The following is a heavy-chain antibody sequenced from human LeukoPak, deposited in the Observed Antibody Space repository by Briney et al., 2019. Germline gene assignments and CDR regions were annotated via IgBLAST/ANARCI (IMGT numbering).Heavy chain of an antibody. D-gene: IGHD3-10*01. CDR2: IKSKTDGGTT. J-gene: IGHJ4*02. Sequence: GGSLRLSCAASGFTFSNAWMSWVRQAPGKGLEWVGRIKSKTDGGTTDYAAPVKGRFTISRDDSKNTLSLQMNSLKTEDTAVYYCTTDGSGSYPIDYWGQGTLVTVSS. CDR3: TTDGSGSYPIDY. CDR1: GFTFSNAW. V-gene: IGHV3-15*01.